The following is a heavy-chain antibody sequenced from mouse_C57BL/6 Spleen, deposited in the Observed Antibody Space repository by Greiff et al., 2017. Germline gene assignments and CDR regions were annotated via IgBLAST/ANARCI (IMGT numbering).Heavy chain of an antibody. Sequence: VQLQQSGPELVKPGASVKIPCKASGYTFTDYNMDWVKQSHGKSLEWIGDINPNNGGTIYNQKFKGKATLTVDKSSSTAYMELRSLTSEDTAVYYCARSAAQATAWFAYWGQGTLVTVSA. CDR1: GYTFTDYN. CDR3: ARSAAQATAWFAY. CDR2: INPNNGGT. J-gene: IGHJ3*01. V-gene: IGHV1-18*01. D-gene: IGHD3-2*02.